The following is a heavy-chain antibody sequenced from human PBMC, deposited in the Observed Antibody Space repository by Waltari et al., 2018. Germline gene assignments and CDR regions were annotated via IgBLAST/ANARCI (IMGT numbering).Heavy chain of an antibody. CDR1: GFTFSNYG. CDR3: AKSAGAPTTPAGYYMDV. CDR2: IRSDGSYE. V-gene: IGHV3-30*02. Sequence: QVQLVESGGGVVQPGGSLRLSCGASGFTFSNYGMHWVRQAPGKGLEWVAFIRSDGSYEYYADSVKGRFTISRDNSKNTLYLQMTSLRAEDTAVFYCAKSAGAPTTPAGYYMDVWGKGTTVTVSS. J-gene: IGHJ6*03. D-gene: IGHD4-17*01.